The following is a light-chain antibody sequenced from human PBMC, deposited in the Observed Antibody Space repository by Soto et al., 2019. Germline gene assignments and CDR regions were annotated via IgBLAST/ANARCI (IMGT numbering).Light chain of an antibody. CDR1: QSVSSY. J-gene: IGKJ3*01. CDR2: DAS. CDR3: QQRSNWPPLFT. V-gene: IGKV3-11*01. Sequence: EIVLTQSPATLSLSPGERATLSCRASQSVSSYLAWYQQKPGQAPRLLIYDASNRATGIPARFSGSGSGTDFTLTISSLEPEDVAVYYCQQRSNWPPLFTFGRGTKVDIK.